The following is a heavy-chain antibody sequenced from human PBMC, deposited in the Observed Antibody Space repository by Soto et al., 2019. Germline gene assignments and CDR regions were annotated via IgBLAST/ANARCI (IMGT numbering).Heavy chain of an antibody. J-gene: IGHJ4*02. CDR2: ISGSGGST. D-gene: IGHD6-13*01. CDR3: AKAKGIYAAAGPHDY. CDR1: GFTFSSYA. Sequence: GVSLRLSCAASGFTFSSYAMSWVRQAPGKGLEWVSAISGSGGSTYYADSVKGRFTISRDNSKNTLYLQMNSLRAEDTAVYYCAKAKGIYAAAGPHDYWGQGTLVTVSS. V-gene: IGHV3-23*01.